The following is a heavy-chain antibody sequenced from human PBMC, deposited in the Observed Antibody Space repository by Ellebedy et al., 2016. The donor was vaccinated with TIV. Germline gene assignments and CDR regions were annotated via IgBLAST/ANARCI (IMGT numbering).Heavy chain of an antibody. V-gene: IGHV4-30-4*01. CDR1: GGSISSGDYY. D-gene: IGHD2-2*01. J-gene: IGHJ5*02. CDR3: ARVFKRYQLLPFDP. Sequence: MPSETLSLTCTVSGGSISSGDYYWSWIRQPPGKGLEWIGYIYYSGSTYYNPSLKSRVTISVDTSKNQFSLKLSSVTAADTAVYYCARVFKRYQLLPFDPWGQGTLVTVSS. CDR2: IYYSGST.